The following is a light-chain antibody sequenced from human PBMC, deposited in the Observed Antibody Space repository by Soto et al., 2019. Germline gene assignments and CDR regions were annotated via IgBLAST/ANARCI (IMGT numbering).Light chain of an antibody. CDR2: DVS. CDR1: SSDVGGYNF. J-gene: IGLJ2*01. Sequence: QSALTQPRSVSGSPGQSVTISCTGTSSDVGGYNFVSWYQQHPGKAPKLMIYDVSQRPSGVPDRFSGSKSGNTASLTISGLQDEDEADYSCCSYAGSHFLFGGGTKLTVL. V-gene: IGLV2-11*01. CDR3: CSYAGSHFL.